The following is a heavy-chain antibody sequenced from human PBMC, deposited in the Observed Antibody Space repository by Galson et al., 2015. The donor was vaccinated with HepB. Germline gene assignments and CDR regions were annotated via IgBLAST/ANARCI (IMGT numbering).Heavy chain of an antibody. D-gene: IGHD3-10*01. J-gene: IGHJ6*02. CDR3: ARHYGSGSYHSYYYYYGMDV. V-gene: IGHV3-11*03. CDR1: GFTFSDYY. CDR2: ISSSSSYT. Sequence: SLRLSCAASGFTFSDYYMSWIRQAPGKGLEWVSYISSSSSYTNYADSVKGRFTISRDNAKNSLYLQMNSLRAEDTAVYYCARHYGSGSYHSYYYYYGMDVWGQGTTVTVSS.